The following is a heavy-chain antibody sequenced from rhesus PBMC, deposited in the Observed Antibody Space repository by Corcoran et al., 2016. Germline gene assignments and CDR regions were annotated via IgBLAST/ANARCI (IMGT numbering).Heavy chain of an antibody. CDR2: ISGSSGST. V-gene: IGHV4-65*01. D-gene: IGHD5-12*01. CDR1: GGSVSSSNW. J-gene: IGHJ4*01. Sequence: QVQLQESGPGLVKPSETLSLTCAVSGGSVSSSNWWSWIRQPPGKGLVWIGYISGSSGSTYYNPSLNSRVTISTAPCKNQFSRRLSSVTAADRAVYYCARDTCDYWGQGVLVTVSS. CDR3: ARDTCDY.